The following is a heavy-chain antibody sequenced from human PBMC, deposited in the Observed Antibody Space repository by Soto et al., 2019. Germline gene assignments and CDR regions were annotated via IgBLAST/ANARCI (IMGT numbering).Heavy chain of an antibody. D-gene: IGHD3-10*01. J-gene: IGHJ6*03. CDR2: IIPILGIA. V-gene: IGHV1-69*02. Sequence: GASVKVSGKASGGTFSSYTISWVRQAPGQGLEWMGRIIPILGIANYAQKFQGRVTITADKSTSTAYMELSSLRSEDTAVYYCARGSQNSAYYYGSGSLYYMDVWGKGTTVTVSS. CDR3: ARGSQNSAYYYGSGSLYYMDV. CDR1: GGTFSSYT.